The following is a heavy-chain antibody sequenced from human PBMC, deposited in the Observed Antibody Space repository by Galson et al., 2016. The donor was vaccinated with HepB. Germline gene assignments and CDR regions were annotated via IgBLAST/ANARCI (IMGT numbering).Heavy chain of an antibody. J-gene: IGHJ4*02. V-gene: IGHV3-23*01. CDR3: AKGTTRLGDN. CDR1: GFAFCAYG. Sequence: SLRLSCAASGFAFCAYGMTWVRPAPRKGLEWVAAITTSGGSTHNADPARGRFTISRDNSKNMLYLQMNSLGAEDSALYYCAKGTTRLGDNWGQGILVTVSS. CDR2: ITTSGGST. D-gene: IGHD4-11*01.